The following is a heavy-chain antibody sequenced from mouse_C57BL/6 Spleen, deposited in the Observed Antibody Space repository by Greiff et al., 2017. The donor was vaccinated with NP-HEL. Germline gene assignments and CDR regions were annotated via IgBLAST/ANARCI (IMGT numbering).Heavy chain of an antibody. Sequence: QVQLQQSGAELVKPGASVKISCKASGYAFSSYWMNWVKQRPGKGLEWIGQIYPGDGDTNYNGKFKGKATLTADKSSSTAYMQLSSLTSEDSAVYFCARGGDGYFPMDYWGQGTSVTVSS. V-gene: IGHV1-80*01. J-gene: IGHJ4*01. CDR2: IYPGDGDT. CDR1: GYAFSSYW. D-gene: IGHD2-3*01. CDR3: ARGGDGYFPMDY.